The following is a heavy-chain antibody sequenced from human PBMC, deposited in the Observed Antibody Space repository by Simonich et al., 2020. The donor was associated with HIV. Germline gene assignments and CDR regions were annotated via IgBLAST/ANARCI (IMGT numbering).Heavy chain of an antibody. CDR1: AGSIISYY. CDR3: ARTSYYGSGSYYSDY. J-gene: IGHJ4*02. D-gene: IGHD3-10*01. CDR2: IYYSGST. Sequence: VQLQDSGPGLVTPSETLSLTCPVSAGSIISYYWRWIRPPPGKGLEWIGYIYYSGSTNYNPSLKSRVTISVDTSKSQFSLKLSSVTAADTAVYYCARTSYYGSGSYYSDYWGQGTLVTVSS. V-gene: IGHV4-59*12.